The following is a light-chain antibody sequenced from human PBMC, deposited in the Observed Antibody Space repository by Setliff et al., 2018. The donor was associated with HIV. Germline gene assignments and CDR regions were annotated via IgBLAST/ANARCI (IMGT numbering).Light chain of an antibody. CDR2: EVD. V-gene: IGLV2-14*03. Sequence: LTQPASVSGSPGQSITISCTGSRSDVGNTLSVSWYQQNVGEVPKLLIYEVDRRPSGISHRFSGSRSGNTASLTISGLQAEDEADYYCISYTSTSTRYVFGSGTKATVL. J-gene: IGLJ1*01. CDR1: RSDVGNTLS. CDR3: ISYTSTSTRYV.